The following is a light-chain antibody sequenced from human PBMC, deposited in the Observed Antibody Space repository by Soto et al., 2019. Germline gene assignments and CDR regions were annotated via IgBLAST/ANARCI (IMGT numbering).Light chain of an antibody. J-gene: IGKJ4*01. CDR1: QSVNNY. CDR3: QQRGTWPWLT. V-gene: IGKV3-11*01. CDR2: DAS. Sequence: EIVLKQSPGTLSLSPGERATLSCRASQSVNNYLAWYKQKPGQAPRLLIYDASNRATGIPPRFSGSGSGTDFTLTISSLEPEDSAVYYCQQRGTWPWLTFGGGTRVEI.